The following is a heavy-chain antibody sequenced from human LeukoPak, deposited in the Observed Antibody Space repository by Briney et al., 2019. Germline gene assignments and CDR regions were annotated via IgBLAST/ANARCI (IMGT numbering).Heavy chain of an antibody. Sequence: SETLSLTCAVYGGSFSGYYWGWIRQPPGKGLEWIGYLYYSGSTNYNPSLKSRVTISVDTSKNQFSLKLRYVTAADTAVYYCARGGEWPYYFDHWGQGTLVTVSS. J-gene: IGHJ4*02. CDR3: ARGGEWPYYFDH. CDR1: GGSFSGYY. CDR2: LYYSGST. D-gene: IGHD3-3*01. V-gene: IGHV4-59*01.